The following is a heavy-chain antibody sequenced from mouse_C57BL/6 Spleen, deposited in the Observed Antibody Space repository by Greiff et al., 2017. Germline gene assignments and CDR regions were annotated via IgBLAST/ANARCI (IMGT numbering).Heavy chain of an antibody. V-gene: IGHV1-59*01. Sequence: QVQLQQPGAELVRPGTSVKLSCKASGYTFTSYWMHWVKQRPGQGLEWIGVIDPSDSYTNYNQKFKGKATLTVDTSSSTAYMQLSSLTSEDAAVYYCAREEVIATVVAPDYWGQGTTLTVSS. CDR1: GYTFTSYW. CDR2: IDPSDSYT. CDR3: AREEVIATVVAPDY. J-gene: IGHJ2*01. D-gene: IGHD1-1*01.